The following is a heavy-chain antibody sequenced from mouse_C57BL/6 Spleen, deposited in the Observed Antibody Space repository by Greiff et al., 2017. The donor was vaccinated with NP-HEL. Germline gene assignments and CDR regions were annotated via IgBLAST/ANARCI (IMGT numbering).Heavy chain of an antibody. CDR3: ARGGGNAY. J-gene: IGHJ3*01. Sequence: VQLQQPGAELVKPGASVKLSCKASGYTFTSYWMQWVKQRPGQGLEWIGEIDPSDSYTNYNQKFKGKATLTVDTSSSTAYMQLSSLTSEDSAVYYCARGGGNAYWGQGTLVTVSA. V-gene: IGHV1-50*01. CDR1: GYTFTSYW. CDR2: IDPSDSYT.